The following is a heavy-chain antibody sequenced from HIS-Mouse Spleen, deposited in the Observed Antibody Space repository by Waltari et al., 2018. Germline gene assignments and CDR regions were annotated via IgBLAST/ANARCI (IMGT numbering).Heavy chain of an antibody. CDR1: GYSISSGYY. V-gene: IGHV4-38-2*02. CDR3: ARDSWAYAIEYFQH. J-gene: IGHJ1*01. CDR2: IYHSGST. Sequence: QVQLQESGPGLVEPSETLSLTCTVSGYSISSGYYWGWIRQPPGKGLEWIGSIYHSGSTYYNPSLKSRVTISVDTSKNQFSLKLSSVTAADTAVYYCARDSWAYAIEYFQHWGQGTLVTVSS. D-gene: IGHD2-8*01.